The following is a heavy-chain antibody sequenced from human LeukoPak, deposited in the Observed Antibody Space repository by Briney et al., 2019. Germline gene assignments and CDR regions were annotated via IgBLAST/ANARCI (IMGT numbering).Heavy chain of an antibody. J-gene: IGHJ4*02. Sequence: PGGSLRLSCAASGFTVSSNYMSWVRQAPGKGLEWVSLIYSGGSTSYADSVKGRFTFSRDNSKNTLYLQMNSLRAEDTAVYYCARDRANWNDVGGLFDYWGQGTLVTVSS. CDR3: ARDRANWNDVGGLFDY. CDR1: GFTVSSNY. D-gene: IGHD1-1*01. CDR2: IYSGGST. V-gene: IGHV3-53*01.